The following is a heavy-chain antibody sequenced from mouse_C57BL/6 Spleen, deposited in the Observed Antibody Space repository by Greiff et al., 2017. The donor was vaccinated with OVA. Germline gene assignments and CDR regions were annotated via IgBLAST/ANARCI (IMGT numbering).Heavy chain of an antibody. CDR1: GFTFSDYY. J-gene: IGHJ4*01. CDR3: ARHEGVTTYAMDY. CDR2: ISNGGGST. V-gene: IGHV5-12*01. D-gene: IGHD2-2*01. Sequence: EVKLVESGGGLVQPGGSLKLSCAASGFTFSDYYMYWVRQTPEKRLEWVAYISNGGGSTYYPDTVKGRFTISRDNAKNTLYLQMSRLKSEDTAMYYCARHEGVTTYAMDYWGQGTSVTVSS.